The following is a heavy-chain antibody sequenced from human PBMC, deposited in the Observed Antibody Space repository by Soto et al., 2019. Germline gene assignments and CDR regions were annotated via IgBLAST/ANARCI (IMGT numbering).Heavy chain of an antibody. Sequence: TCTVSGGSISSYYWSWIRQPPGKGLEWIGYIYYSGSTNYNPSLKSRVTISVDTSKNQFSLKLSSVTAADTAVYYCARRGGYCGGDCYSRGGNWFDPWGQGTLVTVSS. CDR2: IYYSGST. CDR1: GGSISSYY. CDR3: ARRGGYCGGDCYSRGGNWFDP. J-gene: IGHJ5*02. V-gene: IGHV4-59*01. D-gene: IGHD2-21*02.